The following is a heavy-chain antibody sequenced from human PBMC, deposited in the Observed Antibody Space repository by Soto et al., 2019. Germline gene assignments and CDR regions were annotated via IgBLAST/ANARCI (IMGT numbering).Heavy chain of an antibody. CDR3: ARVHYYDSSGYYEIDY. Sequence: QVPLVESGGGVVQPGRSLRLSCAASGFTFSSYAMHWVRQAPGKGLEWVAVILYDGSKKYYADSVKGRFTISRDNSKNTLYLQMNSLRAEDTAMYYCARVHYYDSSGYYEIDYWGQGTLVTVSS. V-gene: IGHV3-30-3*01. CDR1: GFTFSSYA. D-gene: IGHD3-22*01. J-gene: IGHJ4*02. CDR2: ILYDGSKK.